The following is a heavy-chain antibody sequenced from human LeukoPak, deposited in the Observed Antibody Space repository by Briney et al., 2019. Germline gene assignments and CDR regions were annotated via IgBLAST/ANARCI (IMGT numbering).Heavy chain of an antibody. J-gene: IGHJ2*01. CDR3: AREQIDYYDSSGSLNWYFDL. CDR2: IYYSGST. V-gene: IGHV4-61*01. D-gene: IGHD3-22*01. CDR1: GGSISSSSYY. Sequence: SETLSLTCTVSGGSISSSSYYWGWIRQPPGKGLEWIGYIYYSGSTNYSPSLKSRVTISVDTSKNQFSLKLSSVTAADTAVYYCAREQIDYYDSSGSLNWYFDLWGRGTLVTVSS.